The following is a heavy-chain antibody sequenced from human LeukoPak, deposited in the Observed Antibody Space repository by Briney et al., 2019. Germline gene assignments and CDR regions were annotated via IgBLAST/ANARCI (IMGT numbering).Heavy chain of an antibody. CDR3: AKDLLFIAAPNWFDP. Sequence: GGSLRLSCAASGFTFSSYGMHWVSQAPGKGLEWVAVISYGGSNKYYADSVKGRFTISRDNSKNTLYLQMNSLRAEDTAVYYCAKDLLFIAAPNWFDPWGQGTLVTVSS. D-gene: IGHD6-6*01. CDR1: GFTFSSYG. CDR2: ISYGGSNK. J-gene: IGHJ5*02. V-gene: IGHV3-30*18.